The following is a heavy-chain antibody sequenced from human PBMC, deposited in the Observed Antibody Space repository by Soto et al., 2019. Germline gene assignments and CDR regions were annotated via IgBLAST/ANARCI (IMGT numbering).Heavy chain of an antibody. CDR2: IYYSGTT. CDR1: GGSISSGDYY. Sequence: SETLSLTCTASGGSISSGDYYWGWIRQPPGKGLEWIGTIYYSGTTYYNPSLRSRVTISVDTSKNQFSLKLTSVTAADTAVYYCARQGIFGVVIYFDYWGQGTLVTVSS. D-gene: IGHD3-3*01. CDR3: ARQGIFGVVIYFDY. J-gene: IGHJ4*02. V-gene: IGHV4-39*01.